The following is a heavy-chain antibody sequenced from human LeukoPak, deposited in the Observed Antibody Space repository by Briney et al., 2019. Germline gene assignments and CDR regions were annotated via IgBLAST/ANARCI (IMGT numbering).Heavy chain of an antibody. CDR3: ARESAVAGLFDY. V-gene: IGHV3-30-3*01. J-gene: IGHJ4*02. D-gene: IGHD6-19*01. CDR1: GFTFSSYA. CDR2: ISYDGSNK. Sequence: GGSLRLSCAASGFTFSSYAMNWVRQAPGKGLEWVAVISYDGSNKYYADSVKGRFTISRDNSKNTLYLQMNSLRAEDTAEYYCARESAVAGLFDYWGQGTLVTVSS.